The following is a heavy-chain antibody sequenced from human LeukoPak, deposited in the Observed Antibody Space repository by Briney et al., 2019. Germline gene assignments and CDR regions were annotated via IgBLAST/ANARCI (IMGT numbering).Heavy chain of an antibody. V-gene: IGHV1-18*01. CDR1: GYTFTSYG. D-gene: IGHD4-11*01. J-gene: IGHJ4*02. CDR3: AFMTTQTH. Sequence: GASVKVSCKASGYTFTSYGISWVRQAPGQGLEWMGWISAYNGNTNYAQKFQGRVTITADTSTSTAYMELRSLRSDDTAVYYCAFMTTQTHWGQGTLVTVSS. CDR2: ISAYNGNT.